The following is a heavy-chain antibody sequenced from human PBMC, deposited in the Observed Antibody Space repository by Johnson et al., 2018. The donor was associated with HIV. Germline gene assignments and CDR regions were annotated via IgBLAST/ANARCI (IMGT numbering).Heavy chain of an antibody. V-gene: IGHV3-30-3*01. J-gene: IGHJ3*02. Sequence: QMQLVESGGGVVQPGRSLRLSCAASGFTFSSYAMHWVRQAPGKGLEWVAVISYDGSNNYYAASVTGRFTISRDNSKNTLYLQMNSLRAEDTAMYYCARDPSAGGQLDDAFDIWGQGTMVTVSS. D-gene: IGHD6-6*01. CDR1: GFTFSSYA. CDR3: ARDPSAGGQLDDAFDI. CDR2: ISYDGSNN.